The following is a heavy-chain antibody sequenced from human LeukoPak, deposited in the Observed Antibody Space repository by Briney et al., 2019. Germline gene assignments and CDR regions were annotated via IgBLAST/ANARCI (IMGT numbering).Heavy chain of an antibody. CDR3: ARHVRRVGATRDFDY. CDR2: IYYSGST. Sequence: NPSETLSLTCTVSGGSISSSSYYWGWIRQPPGKGLEWIGSIYYSGSTYYNPSLKSRVTISVDTSKNQFSLKLSSVTAADTAVYYCARHVRRVGATRDFDYWGQGTLVTVSS. J-gene: IGHJ4*02. CDR1: GGSISSSSYY. V-gene: IGHV4-39*01. D-gene: IGHD1-26*01.